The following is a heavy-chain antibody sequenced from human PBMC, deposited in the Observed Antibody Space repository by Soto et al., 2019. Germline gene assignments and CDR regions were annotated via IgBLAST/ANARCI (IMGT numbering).Heavy chain of an antibody. CDR2: ISYDGSNK. Sequence: QVQLVESGGGMVHPGRSLRLSCAASGFTFSSYGMHRVRQAPGKGLEWVAVISYDGSNKYYADSVKGRFTISRDNSKNPRYLQMNSLRAEDTAVYYSAKDQIVGDAFDIWGQGTMVTVSS. J-gene: IGHJ3*02. CDR1: GFTFSSYG. CDR3: AKDQIVGDAFDI. D-gene: IGHD3-22*01. V-gene: IGHV3-30*18.